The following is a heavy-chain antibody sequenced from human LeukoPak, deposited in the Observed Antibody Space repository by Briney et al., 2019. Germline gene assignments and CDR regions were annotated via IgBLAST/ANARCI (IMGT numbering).Heavy chain of an antibody. CDR2: IYYSGST. CDR1: GGSISSSSYY. CDR3: ARASPYNWNYDSTCYFDY. Sequence: SETLSLTCTVSGGSISSSSYYWGWIRQPPGKGLEWIGSIYYSGSTYYNPSLKSRVTISVDTSKNQFSLKLSSVTAADTAVYYCARASPYNWNYDSTCYFDYWGQGTLVTVSS. J-gene: IGHJ4*02. V-gene: IGHV4-39*07. D-gene: IGHD1-7*01.